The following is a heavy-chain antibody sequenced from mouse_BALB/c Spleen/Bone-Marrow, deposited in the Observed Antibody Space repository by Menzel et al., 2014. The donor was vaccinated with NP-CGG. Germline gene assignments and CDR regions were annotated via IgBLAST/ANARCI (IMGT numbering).Heavy chain of an antibody. Sequence: VQLQQSGAERAKPGASVKMSCKASGYTFTNSWMHWVKQRPGQGLEWIGYINPGTDYTEYDQKFKDKATLTADRSSSTAYMQLSGLTSEDSAVYFCANSRTGFPYWCQGTLVTVSA. J-gene: IGHJ3*01. CDR3: ANSRTGFPY. CDR2: INPGTDYT. V-gene: IGHV1-7*01. CDR1: GYTFTNSW. D-gene: IGHD4-1*01.